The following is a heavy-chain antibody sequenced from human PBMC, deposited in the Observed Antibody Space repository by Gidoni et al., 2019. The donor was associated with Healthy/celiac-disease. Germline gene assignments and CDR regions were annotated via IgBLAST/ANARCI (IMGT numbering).Heavy chain of an antibody. V-gene: IGHV4-59*01. J-gene: IGHJ6*03. CDR2: IYYSGST. CDR1: GCSISRYY. D-gene: IGHD6-19*01. CDR3: ARDKRIPVAHYYYMDV. Sequence: QVQLQESGPGLVKPSETLSLTCPVPGCSISRYYWSWIRQPPGKGLEWIGYIYYSGSTNYNPSLKSRVTISVDTSKNQFSLKLSSVTAADTAVYYCARDKRIPVAHYYYMDVWGKGTTVTVSS.